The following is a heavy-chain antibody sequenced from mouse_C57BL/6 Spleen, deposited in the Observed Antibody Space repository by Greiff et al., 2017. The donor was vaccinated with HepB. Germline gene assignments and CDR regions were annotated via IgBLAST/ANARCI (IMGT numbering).Heavy chain of an antibody. CDR2: IYYSGTI. D-gene: IGHD2-3*01. CDR3: ARDDGYYGWFAY. Sequence: VQLKQSGPGLVKPSQTVFLTCTVTGISITTGNYRWSWLRQFPGNKLEWIGYIYYSGTITYNPSLTTRTTITRDTPKNQFFLEMNSLTAEDTATYYCARDDGYYGWFAYWGQGTLVTVSA. V-gene: IGHV3-5*01. J-gene: IGHJ3*01. CDR1: GISITTGNYR.